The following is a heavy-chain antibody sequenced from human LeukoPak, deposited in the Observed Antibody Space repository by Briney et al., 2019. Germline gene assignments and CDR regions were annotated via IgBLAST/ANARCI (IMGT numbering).Heavy chain of an antibody. CDR2: IYTRGST. CDR3: ARAPLKYSSSTYYFDY. D-gene: IGHD6-6*01. V-gene: IGHV4-61*02. J-gene: IGHJ4*02. Sequence: PSETLSLTCTVSGGSISSGSYYWRWIRQPAGKGLEWIGRIYTRGSTNYNHSLKSRFTISVDTSKNQFSLKLSSVTAADTAVYYCARAPLKYSSSTYYFDYWGQGTLVTVSS. CDR1: GGSISSGSYY.